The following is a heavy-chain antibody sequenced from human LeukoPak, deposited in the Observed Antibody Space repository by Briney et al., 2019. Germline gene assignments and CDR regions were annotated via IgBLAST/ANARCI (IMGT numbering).Heavy chain of an antibody. CDR2: ISGSGGST. J-gene: IGHJ4*02. V-gene: IGHV3-23*01. CDR3: AWMSSYGSGSLDLDY. CDR1: GSTFSSYA. D-gene: IGHD3-10*01. Sequence: PGGSLRLSCAASGSTFSSYAMSWVRQAPGKGLEWVSAISGSGGSTYYADSVKGRFTISRDNSKNTLYLQMNSLRAEDTAVYYCAWMSSYGSGSLDLDYWGQGTLVTVSS.